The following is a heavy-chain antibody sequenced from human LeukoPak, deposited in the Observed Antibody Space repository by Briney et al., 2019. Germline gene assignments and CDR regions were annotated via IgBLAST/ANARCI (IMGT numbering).Heavy chain of an antibody. V-gene: IGHV3-48*04. Sequence: GGSLRLSRAASGFTFSSYSMNWVRQAPGKGLEWVSYISSSGSTISYADSVKGRFTISRDDAKNSLYLQMHSLRAEDTAVYYCASGGWLAFWGQGTLVTVSS. J-gene: IGHJ4*02. D-gene: IGHD4-23*01. CDR2: ISSSGSTI. CDR1: GFTFSSYS. CDR3: ASGGWLAF.